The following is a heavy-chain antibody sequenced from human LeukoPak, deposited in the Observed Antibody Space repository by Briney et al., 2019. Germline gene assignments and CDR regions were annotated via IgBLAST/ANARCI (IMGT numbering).Heavy chain of an antibody. CDR3: AREILTRYAFDI. CDR2: ISYDGTNK. Sequence: GGSLRLSCAASGFTFSSYAMHWVRQAPGKGLEWVAFISYDGTNKYCADSVKGRFTISRDNSKNTLYLQMNSLRAEDTALYYCAREILTRYAFDIWGQGTMVTVSS. CDR1: GFTFSSYA. V-gene: IGHV3-30-3*01. D-gene: IGHD4/OR15-4a*01. J-gene: IGHJ3*02.